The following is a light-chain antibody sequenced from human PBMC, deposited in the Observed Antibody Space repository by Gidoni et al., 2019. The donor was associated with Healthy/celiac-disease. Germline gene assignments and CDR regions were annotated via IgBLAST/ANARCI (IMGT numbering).Light chain of an antibody. CDR1: QSVSSN. Sequence: EIVMTQSPAPLSVSPGERPTLSCRASQSVSSNLAWYQQKPGQAPRLLIYGASTRATGIPARFSCSGSGTEFTLTISSLQSEDFAVYYCQQYNNWPPLTFGGGTKVEIK. CDR3: QQYNNWPPLT. CDR2: GAS. J-gene: IGKJ4*01. V-gene: IGKV3-15*01.